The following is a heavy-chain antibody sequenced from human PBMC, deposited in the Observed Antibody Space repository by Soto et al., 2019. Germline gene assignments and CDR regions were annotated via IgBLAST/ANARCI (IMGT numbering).Heavy chain of an antibody. CDR1: GFTFSSYS. D-gene: IGHD3-10*01. V-gene: IGHV3-21*01. CDR2: ISSSSSYI. CDR3: AREGVQHGSGPYYYYGMDV. J-gene: IGHJ6*02. Sequence: EVQLVESGGGLVKPGGSLRLSCAASGFTFSSYSMNWVRQAPGKGLEWVSSISSSSSYIYYADSVKGRFTISRDNAKNPLYLQMTSLRAEDTAVYYCAREGVQHGSGPYYYYGMDVWCQGTTVTVSS.